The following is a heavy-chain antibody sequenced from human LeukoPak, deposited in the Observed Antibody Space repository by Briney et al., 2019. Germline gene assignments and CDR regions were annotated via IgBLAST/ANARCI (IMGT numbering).Heavy chain of an antibody. CDR1: GGSISSYY. CDR2: IYYSGST. CDR3: ARDRGIGSCSSTSCYDSHWFDP. J-gene: IGHJ5*02. Sequence: PSETLSLTCTVSGGSISSYYWSWIRQPPGKGLEWIGYIYYSGSTNYNPSLKSRVTISVDTSKNQFSLKLSSVTAADTAVYYCARDRGIGSCSSTSCYDSHWFDPWGQGTLVTVSS. V-gene: IGHV4-59*01. D-gene: IGHD2-2*01.